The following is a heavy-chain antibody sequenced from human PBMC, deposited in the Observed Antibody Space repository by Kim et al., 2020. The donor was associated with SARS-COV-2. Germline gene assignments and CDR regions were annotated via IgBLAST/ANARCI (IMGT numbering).Heavy chain of an antibody. CDR3: ARARYSSRWYGMGNWFDP. J-gene: IGHJ5*02. D-gene: IGHD6-13*01. CDR1: GGSFSGYY. Sequence: SETLSLTCAVYGGSFSGYYWSWIRQPPGKGLEWIGEINHSGSTNYNPSLKSRVTISVDTSKNHFSQKLNSVTAADTAVYYCARARYSSRWYGMGNWFDPWGQGTLVTVSS. CDR2: INHSGST. V-gene: IGHV4-34*01.